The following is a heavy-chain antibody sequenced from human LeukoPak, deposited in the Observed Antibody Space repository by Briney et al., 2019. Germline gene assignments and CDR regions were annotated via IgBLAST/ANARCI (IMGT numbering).Heavy chain of an antibody. J-gene: IGHJ4*02. CDR3: ARDMGGSSWYYFDY. V-gene: IGHV1-69*04. CDR2: IIPILGIA. CDR1: GGTFSSYA. Sequence: ASVKVSCKASGGTFSSYAISWVRQAPGQGLEWMGRIIPILGIANYAQKFQGRVTITADKSTSTAYMELSSLRSEDTAVYYCARDMGGSSWYYFDYWGQGTLVTVSS. D-gene: IGHD6-13*01.